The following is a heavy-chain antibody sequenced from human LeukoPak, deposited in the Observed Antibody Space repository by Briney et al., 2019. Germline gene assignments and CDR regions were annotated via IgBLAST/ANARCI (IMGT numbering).Heavy chain of an antibody. V-gene: IGHV3-66*01. Sequence: GGSLRLSCAASEFSVGSNYMTWVRQAPGKGLEWVSLIYSGGSTYYADSVKGRFTISRDNSKNTLYLQMNSLRAEDTAVYYCARGPSGYNNTGGKGTLVTVSS. J-gene: IGHJ4*02. CDR2: IYSGGST. CDR3: ARGPSGYNNT. D-gene: IGHD5-12*01. CDR1: EFSVGSNY.